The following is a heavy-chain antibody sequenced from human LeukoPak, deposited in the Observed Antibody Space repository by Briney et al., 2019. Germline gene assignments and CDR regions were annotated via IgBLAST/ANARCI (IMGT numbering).Heavy chain of an antibody. CDR1: GFTFSSYE. J-gene: IGHJ5*02. CDR2: ISSSGSTI. V-gene: IGHV3-48*03. D-gene: IGHD6-13*01. CDR3: AREGIAAAGISGEFDP. Sequence: GGSLRLSCAASGFTFSSYEMNWVRQAPGKGLEWVSYISSSGSTIYYADSVKGRFTISRDNAKNSLYLQMNSLRAEDTAVYYCAREGIAAAGISGEFDPWGQRTLVTVSS.